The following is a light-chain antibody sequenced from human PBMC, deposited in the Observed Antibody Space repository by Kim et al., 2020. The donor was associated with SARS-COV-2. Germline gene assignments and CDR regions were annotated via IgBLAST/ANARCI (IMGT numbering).Light chain of an antibody. CDR3: QHYGTSSGA. V-gene: IGKV3-20*01. CDR1: QSVSSTF. J-gene: IGKJ1*01. Sequence: EIVLTQSPGTLSLSPGERATLSCRASQSVSSTFLAWYQQKPGQAPRLLIYGASRRATGIPDRFSGSGSGTDFTLSISRLESEDFAVYYCQHYGTSSGAFGQGTKVYIK. CDR2: GAS.